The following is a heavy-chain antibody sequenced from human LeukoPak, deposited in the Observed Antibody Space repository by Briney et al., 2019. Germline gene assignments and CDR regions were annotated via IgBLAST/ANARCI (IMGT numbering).Heavy chain of an antibody. CDR2: IIPIFGTA. CDR3: ARVRSEYYYDSSGYFPFGY. J-gene: IGHJ4*02. CDR1: GGTFSSYA. Sequence: SVKVSCKASGGTFSSYAISWVRQAPGQGLEWMGGIIPIFGTANYAQKFQGRVTITTDESTSTAYMELSSLRSEDTAVYYCARVRSEYYYDSSGYFPFGYWGQGTLVTVSS. V-gene: IGHV1-69*05. D-gene: IGHD3-22*01.